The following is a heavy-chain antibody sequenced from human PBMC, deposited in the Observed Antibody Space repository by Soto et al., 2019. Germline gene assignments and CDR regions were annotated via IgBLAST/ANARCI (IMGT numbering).Heavy chain of an antibody. CDR1: GGSISSYY. CDR3: ARLQEQWLDY. CDR2: IYYSGST. V-gene: IGHV4-59*08. D-gene: IGHD6-19*01. J-gene: IGHJ4*02. Sequence: PSETLSLTCTVSGGSISSYYWSWIRQPPGKGLEWIGHIYYSGSTNYNPSLKSRVTISVDTSKNQFSLKLSSVTAADTAVYYCARLQEQWLDYWGQGTLVTVSS.